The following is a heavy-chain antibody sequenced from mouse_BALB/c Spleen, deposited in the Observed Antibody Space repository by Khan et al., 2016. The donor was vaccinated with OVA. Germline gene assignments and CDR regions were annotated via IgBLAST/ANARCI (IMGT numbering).Heavy chain of an antibody. D-gene: IGHD4-1*01. V-gene: IGHV5-6*01. CDR3: ASHLTGSFAY. J-gene: IGHJ3*01. CDR2: ISSGGDYT. Sequence: EVELVESGGDLVKPGGSLKLSCAASGFTFSSYSMSWVRPTPDKRLELVASISSGGDYTYYPDIVKGRFTISSDNAKNTLYLEMSSLKSEDTAMYYCASHLTGSFAYWGQGTLVTVSA. CDR1: GFTFSSYS.